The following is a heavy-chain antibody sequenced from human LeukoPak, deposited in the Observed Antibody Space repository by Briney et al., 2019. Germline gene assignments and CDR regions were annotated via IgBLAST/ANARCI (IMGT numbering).Heavy chain of an antibody. CDR3: ARAPVGYGSGSYYNSRFFDY. J-gene: IGHJ4*02. V-gene: IGHV3-11*01. CDR2: ISSSGSTI. CDR1: GFTFSDYY. Sequence: PGGSLRLSCAASGFTFSDYYMSWIRQAPGKGLEWVSYISSSGSTIYYADSVKGRFTISRDNAKNSPYLQMNSLRAEDTAVYYCARAPVGYGSGSYYNSRFFDYWGQGTLVTVSS. D-gene: IGHD3-10*01.